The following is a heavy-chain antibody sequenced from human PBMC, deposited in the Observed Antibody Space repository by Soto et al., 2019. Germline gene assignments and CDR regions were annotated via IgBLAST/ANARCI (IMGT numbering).Heavy chain of an antibody. J-gene: IGHJ4*02. CDR1: GFTFGDYA. CDR2: IRSKAYGGTT. D-gene: IGHD1-26*01. CDR3: NRGIVGFHYFDY. Sequence: GGSLRLSCTASGFTFGDYAMSWVRQAPGKGLEWVGFIRSKAYGGTTEYAASVKGRFTISRDDSKSIAYLQMNSLKTEDTAVYYCNRGIVGFHYFDYWGQGTMVTVAS. V-gene: IGHV3-49*04.